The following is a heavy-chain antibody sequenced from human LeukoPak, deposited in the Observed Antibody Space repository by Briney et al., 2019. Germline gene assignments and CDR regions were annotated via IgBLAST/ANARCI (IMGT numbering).Heavy chain of an antibody. D-gene: IGHD3-22*01. CDR2: IWYDGSNK. J-gene: IGHJ4*02. CDR1: GFTFSGYG. CDR3: AKDSYYYDSSGYPRLDY. Sequence: QPGRSLRLSCAASGFTFSGYGMHWVRQAPGKGLEWVAVIWYDGSNKYYADSVKGRFTISRDNSKNTLYLQMNSLRAEDTAVYYCAKDSYYYDSSGYPRLDYWGQGTLVTVSS. V-gene: IGHV3-33*06.